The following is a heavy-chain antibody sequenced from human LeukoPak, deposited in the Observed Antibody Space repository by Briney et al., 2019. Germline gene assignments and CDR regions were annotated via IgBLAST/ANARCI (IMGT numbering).Heavy chain of an antibody. CDR2: IDDSRST. Sequence: KPSETLSLTCTVSGGSISSGSYFWDWLRQPPGKGLEWIGSIDDSRSTSYIPSLKSRVTISVDTSNNQFSLELSSVTAADTAVYYCARSMGGYCSSTTCYAILGLDPWGQGTLVTVSS. J-gene: IGHJ5*02. CDR3: ARSMGGYCSSTTCYAILGLDP. CDR1: GGSISSGSYF. V-gene: IGHV4-39*07. D-gene: IGHD2-2*01.